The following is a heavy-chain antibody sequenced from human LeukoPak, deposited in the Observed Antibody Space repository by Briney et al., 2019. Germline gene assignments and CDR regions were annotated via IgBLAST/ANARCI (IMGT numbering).Heavy chain of an antibody. J-gene: IGHJ6*03. CDR1: GFTFSSYG. CDR3: AKMRSGSGYYMDV. V-gene: IGHV3-23*01. CDR2: ISGSGGST. D-gene: IGHD3-10*01. Sequence: GGSLRLSRAASGFTFSSYGMSWVRQAPGKGLEWVSAISGSGGSTYYADSVKGRFTISRDNSKNTLYLQMNSLRAEDTAVYYCAKMRSGSGYYMDVWGKGTTVTISS.